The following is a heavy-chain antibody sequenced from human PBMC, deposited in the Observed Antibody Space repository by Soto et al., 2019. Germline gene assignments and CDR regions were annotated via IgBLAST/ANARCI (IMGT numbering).Heavy chain of an antibody. Sequence: GGSLRLSCTASGFTFGDYAMSWFRQAPGKGLEWVGFIRSKAYGGTTEYAASVKGRFTISRDDSKSIAYLQMNSLKTEDTAVYYCTSGRKRYCSGGSCYRGWGVGPPDYWGQGTLVTVSS. CDR1: GFTFGDYA. V-gene: IGHV3-49*03. CDR3: TSGRKRYCSGGSCYRGWGVGPPDY. CDR2: IRSKAYGGTT. D-gene: IGHD2-15*01. J-gene: IGHJ4*02.